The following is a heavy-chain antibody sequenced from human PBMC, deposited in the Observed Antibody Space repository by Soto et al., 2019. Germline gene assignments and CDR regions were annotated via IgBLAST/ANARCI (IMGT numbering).Heavy chain of an antibody. D-gene: IGHD4-17*01. CDR2: IYYSGST. CDR1: GGSISSSSYY. CDR3: ARQGGDDYGDYVSLYYYYMDV. V-gene: IGHV4-39*01. J-gene: IGHJ6*03. Sequence: SETLSLTCTVSGGSISSSSYYWGWIRQPPGKGLEWIGSIYYSGSTYYNPSLKSRVTISVDTSKNQFSLKLSSVTAADTAVYYCARQGGDDYGDYVSLYYYYMDVWGKGTTVTVSS.